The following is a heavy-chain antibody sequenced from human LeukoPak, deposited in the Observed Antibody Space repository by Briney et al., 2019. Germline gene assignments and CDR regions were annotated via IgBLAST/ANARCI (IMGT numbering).Heavy chain of an antibody. CDR2: INPSGGST. CDR3: AGDSSGYNTSDY. D-gene: IGHD3-22*01. CDR1: GYTFTSYY. J-gene: IGHJ4*02. V-gene: IGHV1-46*03. Sequence: ASVKVSCKASGYTFTSYYMHWVRQAPGQGLEWMGIINPSGGSTSYAQKFQGRVTMTRDTSTSTVYMELSSLRSEDTAVYYCAGDSSGYNTSDYWGQGTLVTVSS.